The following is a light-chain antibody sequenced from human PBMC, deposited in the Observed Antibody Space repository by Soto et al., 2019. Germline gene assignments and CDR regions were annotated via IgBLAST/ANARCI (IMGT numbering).Light chain of an antibody. J-gene: IGLJ2*01. V-gene: IGLV6-57*04. CDR3: QSYDKSNVV. Sequence: NFMLTQPHSVSESPGKTVTISCTRSSGSIASNYVQWYQQRPGSAPTTVIYGNNQRPSGVPDRFSGSIDSSSNSASLTISGLKTEDEADYYCQSYDKSNVVFGGGTKLTVL. CDR2: GNN. CDR1: SGSIASNY.